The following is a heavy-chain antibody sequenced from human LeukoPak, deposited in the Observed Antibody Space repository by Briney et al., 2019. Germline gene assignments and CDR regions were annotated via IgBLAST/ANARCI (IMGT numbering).Heavy chain of an antibody. Sequence: GGSLRLSCAASGFTFSNYWMSWARLTPGKGLEWVANIKEDVSEKHYVDSVKGRFTISRDNAKNSLYLQMDSLRVEDTAVYYCARERFFDYWGQGTLVTVSS. CDR3: ARERFFDY. CDR1: GFTFSNYW. V-gene: IGHV3-7*01. J-gene: IGHJ4*02. D-gene: IGHD4-17*01. CDR2: IKEDVSEK.